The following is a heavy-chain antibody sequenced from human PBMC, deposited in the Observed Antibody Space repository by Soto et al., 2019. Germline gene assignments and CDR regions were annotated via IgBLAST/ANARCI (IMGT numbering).Heavy chain of an antibody. J-gene: IGHJ6*03. CDR3: AKGGDYGEAYYYYYMDV. CDR1: GFTFRSHA. Sequence: GGFIRLPCTVFGFTFRSHAMRCVLKAPGKGLEWVSAISGSGGSTYYADSVKGRFTISRDNSKNTLYLQMNSLRAEDTAVYYCAKGGDYGEAYYYYYMDVWGKGPTVTVSS. V-gene: IGHV3-23*01. CDR2: ISGSGGST. D-gene: IGHD2-21*02.